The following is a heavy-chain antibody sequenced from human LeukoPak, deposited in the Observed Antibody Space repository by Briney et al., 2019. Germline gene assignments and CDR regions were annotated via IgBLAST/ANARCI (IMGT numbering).Heavy chain of an antibody. V-gene: IGHV3-7*01. Sequence: GGSLRLSCAVSAFTFSSYWMSWVRQAPGKGLEWVANIKQDGSVKYYVDSVKGRFTISRDNAKNSLYLQMNSLRAEDTAVYYCARDRILHWGQGTLVTVSS. CDR2: IKQDGSVK. J-gene: IGHJ1*01. CDR1: AFTFSSYW. CDR3: ARDRILH.